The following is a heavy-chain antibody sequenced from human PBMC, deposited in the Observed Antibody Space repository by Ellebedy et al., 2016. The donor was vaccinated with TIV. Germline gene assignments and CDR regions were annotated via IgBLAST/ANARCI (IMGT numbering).Heavy chain of an antibody. CDR3: ARVPQGETSIAVAGPLDP. CDR1: GDSVSSNSAA. V-gene: IGHV6-1*01. CDR2: TYYRSKWYN. J-gene: IGHJ5*02. Sequence: SXAISGDSVSSNSAAWNWIRQSPSRGLEWLGRTYYRSKWYNDYAVSVKSRITINPDTSKNQFSLQLNSVTPEDTAVYYCARVPQGETSIAVAGPLDPWGQGTLVTVSS. D-gene: IGHD6-19*01.